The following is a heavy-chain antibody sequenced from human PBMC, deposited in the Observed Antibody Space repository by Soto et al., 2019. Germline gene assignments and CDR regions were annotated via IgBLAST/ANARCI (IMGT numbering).Heavy chain of an antibody. CDR1: GYSFSEFR. CDR3: ARENWHFDY. Sequence: QVQLVQSGAEVKKPGASVKVSCKTSGYSFSEFRMHWVRQAPGQGLEWMGWVNPINGNTNYAQDFQGRVTMTRDASTKTVYMELSSLTSDDTSTVYCARENWHFDYWGQGTLITVPS. J-gene: IGHJ4*02. CDR2: VNPINGNT. V-gene: IGHV1-2*02.